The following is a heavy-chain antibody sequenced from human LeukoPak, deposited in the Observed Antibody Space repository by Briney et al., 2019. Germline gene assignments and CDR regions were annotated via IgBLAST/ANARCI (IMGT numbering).Heavy chain of an antibody. D-gene: IGHD2-8*01. Sequence: SQTLSLTCAIAGDSVSSKNPAWNWIRQSPSRGLEWLGRTYYRSKWYFDYAVSVEGRITIRPDTSKNQFSLQLNSVTPEDTAVYYCARSMSHGGFRLDYWGQGSLVTVSS. V-gene: IGHV6-1*01. CDR2: TYYRSKWYF. CDR3: ARSMSHGGFRLDY. CDR1: GDSVSSKNPA. J-gene: IGHJ4*02.